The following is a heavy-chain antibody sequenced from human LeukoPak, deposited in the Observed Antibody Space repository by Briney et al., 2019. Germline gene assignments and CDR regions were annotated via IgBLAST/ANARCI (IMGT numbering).Heavy chain of an antibody. CDR2: VIPIFGIA. J-gene: IGHJ4*02. CDR3: ARDNYDSSGSY. D-gene: IGHD3-22*01. Sequence: GASVKVSCKASGGTFSSYAISWVRQAPGQGLEWMGRVIPIFGIANYAQKFQGRVTITADKSTSTAYMELSSLRSEDTAVYYCARDNYDSSGSYWGQGTLVTVSS. V-gene: IGHV1-69*04. CDR1: GGTFSSYA.